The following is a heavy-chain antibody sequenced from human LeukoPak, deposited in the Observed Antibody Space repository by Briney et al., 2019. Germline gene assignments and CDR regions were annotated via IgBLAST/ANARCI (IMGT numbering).Heavy chain of an antibody. CDR1: GFTFRRSA. V-gene: IGHV3-30*04. CDR3: ARDGGYWNDFDY. CDR2: INTDGTKK. Sequence: GGSLRLSCAASGFTFRRSAIHWVRQAPGKGLEWVAVINTDGTKKDYADSVKGRFTVSRDNSKNTVALEMTSLRPEDAGVYYCARDGGYWNDFDYWGQGTLVTVSS. D-gene: IGHD1-1*01. J-gene: IGHJ4*02.